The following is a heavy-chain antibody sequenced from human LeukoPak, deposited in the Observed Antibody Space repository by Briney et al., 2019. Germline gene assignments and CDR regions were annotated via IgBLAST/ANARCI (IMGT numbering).Heavy chain of an antibody. CDR3: ARGVDAAMVVDY. J-gene: IGHJ4*02. D-gene: IGHD5-18*01. CDR1: GFTFDSYS. V-gene: IGHV3-21*01. CDR2: ISGGSGYI. Sequence: PGGSLRLSCAGSGFTFDSYSMNWVRQAPGKGLEWVSSISGGSGYIYYADSVKGRFTISRDNAKNSLYLQMDSLRAEDTAVYYCARGVDAAMVVDYWGQGTLVTVPS.